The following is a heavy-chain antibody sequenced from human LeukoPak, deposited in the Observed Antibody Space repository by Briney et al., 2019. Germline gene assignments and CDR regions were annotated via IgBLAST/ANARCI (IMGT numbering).Heavy chain of an antibody. CDR2: VNPNSGGT. CDR3: ARAPDCSGGRCYIRFDY. D-gene: IGHD2-15*01. J-gene: IGHJ4*02. CDR1: GYTFTGYY. V-gene: IGHV1-2*02. Sequence: ASVKVSGKASGYTFTGYYMHWVRQAPGQGLEWMGWVNPNSGGTNYAQKFQGRVTMTRDTSISTAYMELSRLRSDDTAVYYCARAPDCSGGRCYIRFDYWGQGTLVTVSS.